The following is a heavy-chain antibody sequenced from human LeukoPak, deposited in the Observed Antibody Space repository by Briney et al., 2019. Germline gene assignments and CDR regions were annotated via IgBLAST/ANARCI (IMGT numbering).Heavy chain of an antibody. CDR3: ATQPRYYDILTGYSPQYYFDY. D-gene: IGHD3-9*01. J-gene: IGHJ4*02. CDR2: IYYSGST. V-gene: IGHV4-31*03. CDR1: GGSISSGGYY. Sequence: SQTLSLTCTVSGGSISSGGYYWSWIRQHPGKGLEWFGYIYYSGSTYYHPSLKSRVTISVDTSKNQFSLKLSSVTAADTAVYYCATQPRYYDILTGYSPQYYFDYWGQGTLVTVSS.